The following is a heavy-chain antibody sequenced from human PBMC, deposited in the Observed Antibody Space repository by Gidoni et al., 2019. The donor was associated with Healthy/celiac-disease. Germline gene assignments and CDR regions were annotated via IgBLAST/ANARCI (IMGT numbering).Heavy chain of an antibody. CDR1: GFTFDDYA. CDR2: ISWNSGSI. J-gene: IGHJ4*02. CDR3: AKDRWETAVAGELDY. D-gene: IGHD6-19*01. Sequence: EVQLVESGGGLVQPARSLRLSCAASGFTFDDYAMHWVRQAPGKGLEWVSGISWNSGSIGYADSVKGRFTISRDNAKNSLYLQMNSLRAEDTALYYCAKDRWETAVAGELDYWGQGTLVTVSS. V-gene: IGHV3-9*01.